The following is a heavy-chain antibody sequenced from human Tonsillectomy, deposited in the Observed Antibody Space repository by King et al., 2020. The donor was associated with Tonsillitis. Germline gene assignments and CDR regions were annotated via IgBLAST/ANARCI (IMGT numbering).Heavy chain of an antibody. CDR2: IRSRAYGGTT. Sequence: QLVQSGGGLVQPGRSLRLSCTDSGFTFGEYAMSWVRQAPGKGLEWVGFIRSRAYGGTTEYAASVKGRFTISRDDSKSIAYLQMNSLKTEDTAVYYCTRFSTVTSSGYYYFDAFDIWGQGTRVTVSS. V-gene: IGHV3-49*04. CDR3: TRFSTVTSSGYYYFDAFDI. J-gene: IGHJ3*02. CDR1: GFTFGEYA. D-gene: IGHD3-22*01.